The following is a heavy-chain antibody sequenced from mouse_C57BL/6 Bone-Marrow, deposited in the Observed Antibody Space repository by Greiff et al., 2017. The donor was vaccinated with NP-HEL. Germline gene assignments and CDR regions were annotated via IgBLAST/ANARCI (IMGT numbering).Heavy chain of an antibody. Sequence: EVQLQQSGPGLVKPSQSLSLTCSVTGYSITSGYYWNWIRQFPGNKLEWMGYISYDGSNNYNPSLKNRISITRDTSKNQFFLKLNSVTTEDTATYYCARYLLLPYFDYGGQGTTLTVSS. CDR3: ARYLLLPYFDY. J-gene: IGHJ2*01. CDR2: ISYDGSN. D-gene: IGHD1-1*01. V-gene: IGHV3-6*01. CDR1: GYSITSGYY.